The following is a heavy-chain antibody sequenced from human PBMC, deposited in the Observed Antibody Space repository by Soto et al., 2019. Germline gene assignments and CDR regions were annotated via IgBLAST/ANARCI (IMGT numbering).Heavy chain of an antibody. CDR2: IYYSGST. Sequence: SETLSLTCTVSGGSISSYYWSWIRQPPGKGLEWIGYIYYSGSTNYNPSLKSRVTISVDTSKNQFSLKLSSVTAADTAVYYCARAGVGGAFDYWGQGTLVTVSS. V-gene: IGHV4-59*01. D-gene: IGHD2-15*01. CDR3: ARAGVGGAFDY. CDR1: GGSISSYY. J-gene: IGHJ4*02.